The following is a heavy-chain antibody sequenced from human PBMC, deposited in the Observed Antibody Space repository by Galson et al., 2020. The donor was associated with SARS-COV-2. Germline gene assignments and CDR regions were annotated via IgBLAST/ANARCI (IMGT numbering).Heavy chain of an antibody. CDR1: SYA. CDR2: ISYDGSNK. CDR3: ASEIAVAGTGFDY. V-gene: IGHV3-30*04. J-gene: IGHJ4*02. D-gene: IGHD6-19*01. Sequence: SYAMHWVRQAPGKGLEWVAVISYDGSNKYYADSVKGRFTISRDNSKNTLYLQMNSLRAEDTAVYYCASEIAVAGTGFDYWGQGTLVTVSS.